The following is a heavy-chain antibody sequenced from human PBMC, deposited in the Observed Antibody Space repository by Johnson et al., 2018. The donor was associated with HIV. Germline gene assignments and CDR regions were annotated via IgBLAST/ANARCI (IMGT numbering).Heavy chain of an antibody. J-gene: IGHJ3*02. V-gene: IGHV3-7*01. CDR2: IKQDGSEK. CDR1: GFTFSRYW. Sequence: MQLVESGGGLVQPGGSLRLSCAASGFTFSRYWMSWVRQAPGKGLEWVANIKQDGSEKYYVDSVKGRITISRDNSKNTLYLQMNSLRAEDTAVFYCARGALGDWVDAFDIWGQGTMVTVSS. D-gene: IGHD3-16*01. CDR3: ARGALGDWVDAFDI.